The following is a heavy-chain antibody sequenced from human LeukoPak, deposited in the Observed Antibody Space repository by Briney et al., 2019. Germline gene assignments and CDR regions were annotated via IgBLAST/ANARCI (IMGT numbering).Heavy chain of an antibody. V-gene: IGHV3-23*01. CDR3: AKSVCSDSSGYFPFDY. J-gene: IGHJ4*02. CDR2: ISGSGGST. Sequence: PGGSLRLSCAASGFTFSSYAMSWLRQAPGKGLEWVSAISGSGGSTYYADSVKGRFTISRDNSKNTLYLQMNSLRAEDTAVYYCAKSVCSDSSGYFPFDYWGQGTLVTVSS. D-gene: IGHD3-22*01. CDR1: GFTFSSYA.